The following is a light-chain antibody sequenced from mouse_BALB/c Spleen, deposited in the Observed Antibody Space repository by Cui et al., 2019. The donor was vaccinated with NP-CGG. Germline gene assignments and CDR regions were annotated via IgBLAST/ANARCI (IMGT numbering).Light chain of an antibody. V-gene: IGLV1*01. CDR1: TGAVTTSNY. CDR2: GTN. J-gene: IGLJ1*01. Sequence: QAVVTQDYAITTSPGETVTLTCRSSTGAVTTSNYANWVQEKPDHLFTGLIGGTNNRAPGVPARFSGSLIGDKAALTITGAQTEDEAIYFCALWYSNHWVFGGGTKLTVL. CDR3: ALWYSNHWV.